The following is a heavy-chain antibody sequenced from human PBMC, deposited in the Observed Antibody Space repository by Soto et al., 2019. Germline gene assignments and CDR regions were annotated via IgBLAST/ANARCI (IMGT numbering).Heavy chain of an antibody. CDR3: ASQWLNGNDDRGLDY. CDR1: GGSISSYY. V-gene: IGHV4-59*08. CDR2: IYYSGST. J-gene: IGHJ4*01. Sequence: SETLSLTCTVSGGSISSYYWSWIRQPPGKGLEWIGYIYYSGSTNYNPSLKSRVTISVDTSKNQFSLKLSSVTAADTAVYYCASQWLNGNDDRGLDYCAQRTPVPVS. D-gene: IGHD1-1*01.